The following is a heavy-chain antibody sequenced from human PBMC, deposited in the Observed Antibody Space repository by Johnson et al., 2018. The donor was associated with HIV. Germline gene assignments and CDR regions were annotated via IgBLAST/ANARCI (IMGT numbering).Heavy chain of an antibody. CDR3: TTDLLRWLQGENAFDI. V-gene: IGHV3-30*02. CDR1: GLTFSSYG. Sequence: QVQLVESGGGVVQPGGSLRLSCAASGLTFSSYGMHWVRQAPGKGLEWVAFIRYDVTKKYYADSVKGRFTISRDNSKNTLYLQMNSLKTEDTAVYYCTTDLLRWLQGENAFDIWGRGTMVTVSS. D-gene: IGHD5-24*01. J-gene: IGHJ3*02. CDR2: IRYDVTKK.